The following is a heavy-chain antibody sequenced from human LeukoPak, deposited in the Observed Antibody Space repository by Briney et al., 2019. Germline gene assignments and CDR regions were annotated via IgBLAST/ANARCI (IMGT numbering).Heavy chain of an antibody. CDR2: IYYSGST. V-gene: IGHV4-39*01. Sequence: SETLSLTCTVSGGSISSSSYYWGWIRQPPGKGLERIGSIYYSGSTYYNPFLKSRVTISVDTSKNQFSLKLSSVTAADTAVYYCARGGELLFGFDYWGQGTLVTVSS. J-gene: IGHJ4*02. CDR1: GGSISSSSYY. CDR3: ARGGELLFGFDY. D-gene: IGHD1-26*01.